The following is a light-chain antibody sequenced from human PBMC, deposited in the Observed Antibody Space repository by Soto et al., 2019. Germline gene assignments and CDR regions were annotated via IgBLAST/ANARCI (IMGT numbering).Light chain of an antibody. CDR3: QQYGSSPFT. J-gene: IGKJ5*01. V-gene: IGKV3-20*01. Sequence: NVLTQSPGSLSLSPGERATLSCRASQSLSGNYLAWYQQKPGQAPRVLIYRASIRATGISDRFSGSGSGTDFTLTISRLEPEDFAVYYCQQYGSSPFTFGQGTRLEIK. CDR2: RAS. CDR1: QSLSGNY.